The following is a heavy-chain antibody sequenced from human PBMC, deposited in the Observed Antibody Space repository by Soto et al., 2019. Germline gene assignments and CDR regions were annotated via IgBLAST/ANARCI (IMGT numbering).Heavy chain of an antibody. CDR1: GFTFDDYA. J-gene: IGHJ4*02. Sequence: HPGGSLSLSCAASGFTFDDYAMHWVRQAPGKGLEWVSGISWNSGSIGYADSVKGRFTISRDNAKNSLYLQMNSLRAEDTALYYCAKDIGPYIVATIGFDYWGQGTLVTVSS. D-gene: IGHD5-12*01. CDR2: ISWNSGSI. CDR3: AKDIGPYIVATIGFDY. V-gene: IGHV3-9*01.